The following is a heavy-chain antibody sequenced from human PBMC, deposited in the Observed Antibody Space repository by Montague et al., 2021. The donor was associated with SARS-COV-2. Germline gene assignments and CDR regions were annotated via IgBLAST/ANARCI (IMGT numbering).Heavy chain of an antibody. CDR2: INQDGGEK. Sequence: SLRLSCAASGFGFSRYWMTWVRQAPGKGLEWMANINQDGGEKYYVDSVKGRFTVSRDNAKNSLYLQLNSLRDEDTAVYYCATFKYCITSTCAVEPYYYYYSGMDVWGQGTTVTVSS. D-gene: IGHD2/OR15-2a*01. V-gene: IGHV3-7*01. CDR3: ATFKYCITSTCAVEPYYYYYSGMDV. J-gene: IGHJ6*02. CDR1: GFGFSRYW.